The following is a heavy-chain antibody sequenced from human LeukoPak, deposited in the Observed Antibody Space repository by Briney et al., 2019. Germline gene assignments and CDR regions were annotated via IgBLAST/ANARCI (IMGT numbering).Heavy chain of an antibody. CDR1: GYTFTSYY. Sequence: GASVKVSCKASGYTFTSYYMHWVRQAPGQGLEWMGIINPSGGSTSYAQKFQGRVTMTRDTSTSTVYMELSSLRSEDTAVYYCAREGGQTNVLRYFDWLFTPAEYGMDVWGQGTTVTVSS. V-gene: IGHV1-46*01. J-gene: IGHJ6*02. CDR2: INPSGGST. D-gene: IGHD3-9*01. CDR3: AREGGQTNVLRYFDWLFTPAEYGMDV.